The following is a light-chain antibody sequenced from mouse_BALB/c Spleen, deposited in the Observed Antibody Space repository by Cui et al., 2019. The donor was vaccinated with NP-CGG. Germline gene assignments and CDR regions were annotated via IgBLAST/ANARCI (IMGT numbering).Light chain of an antibody. V-gene: IGLV1*01. J-gene: IGLJ1*01. CDR2: GTN. CDR1: TGAVTTNNY. CDR3: ALWYSNHWV. Sequence: QAVVTQESALTTSPGATVTLTCRSSTGAVTTNNYANWVKEKPDHLFTGLIGGTNNRAPGVPARFSGSLIGDKAALTITGAQTEDEAIYFCALWYSNHWVFGGGTKLTVL.